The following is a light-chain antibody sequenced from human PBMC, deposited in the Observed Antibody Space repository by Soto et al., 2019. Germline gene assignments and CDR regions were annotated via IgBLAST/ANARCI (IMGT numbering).Light chain of an antibody. V-gene: IGLV2-14*03. CDR2: DVT. CDR3: SSYSSSTTHVV. J-gene: IGLJ2*01. Sequence: QSALTQPDSVSGSPGRSVTISCTGTSSDVGDFNYVSWYQHLPGRAPKLIIYDVTNRPSGISYRFSASKSGRTASLTISGLQAEDEADYYCSSYSSSTTHVVFGGGTKLTVL. CDR1: SSDVGDFNY.